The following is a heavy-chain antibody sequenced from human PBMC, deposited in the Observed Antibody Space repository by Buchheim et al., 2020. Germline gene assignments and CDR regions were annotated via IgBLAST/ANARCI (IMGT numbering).Heavy chain of an antibody. CDR2: ISSSSSTI. D-gene: IGHD3-22*01. CDR3: AAYYYDSSGTQEFDY. CDR1: GFTFSSYS. J-gene: IGHJ4*02. V-gene: IGHV3-48*01. Sequence: EVQLVESGGGLVQPGGSLGLSCAASGFTFSSYSMNWVRQAPGKGLEWVSYISSSSSTIYYADSVKGRFTISRDNAKNSLYLQMNSLRAEDTAVYYCAAYYYDSSGTQEFDYWGQGTL.